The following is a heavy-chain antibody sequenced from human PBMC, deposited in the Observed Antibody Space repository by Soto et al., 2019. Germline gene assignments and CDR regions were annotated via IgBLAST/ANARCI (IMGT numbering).Heavy chain of an antibody. J-gene: IGHJ2*01. CDR2: ISGSGGST. Sequence: EVQLLESGGGLVQPGGSLRLSCAASGFTFRSYAMSWVRQAPGKGLEWVSAISGSGGSTYYADSVKCRFTISRDNSKNPLYLQMISLRAEDTAVYYCAKGPPWGRAVAGPYWYFDIWGRGTLVTVSS. V-gene: IGHV3-23*01. CDR1: GFTFRSYA. D-gene: IGHD6-19*01. CDR3: AKGPPWGRAVAGPYWYFDI.